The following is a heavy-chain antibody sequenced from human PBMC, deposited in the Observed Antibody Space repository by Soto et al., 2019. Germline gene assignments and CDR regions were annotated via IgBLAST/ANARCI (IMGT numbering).Heavy chain of an antibody. CDR2: MSGSGVST. CDR3: AKSRYWGGDGLSYLAY. CDR1: GFTFSSYA. Sequence: EVQLLESGGGLVQPGGSLRLSCAASGFTFSSYAMSWVRQAPGKGLEWVSAMSGSGVSTYYADSVKGRFTISRDNSKNTLYLQMNSLRAEYTAVYYCAKSRYWGGDGLSYLAYWGQGTLVTVAS. D-gene: IGHD2-21*02. V-gene: IGHV3-23*01. J-gene: IGHJ4*02.